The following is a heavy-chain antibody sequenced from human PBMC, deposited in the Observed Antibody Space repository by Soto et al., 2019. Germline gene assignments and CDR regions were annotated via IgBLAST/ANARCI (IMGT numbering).Heavy chain of an antibody. V-gene: IGHV4-4*07. Sequence: SETLSLTCTASGGSIRGYYWSWIRQPAGKGLEWIGRIYASGSTNYNPSLKSRVTMSLDTSKNQFSLKLSSMTAADTAVYYCASLKFTYFDCWGQGTLVTVSS. J-gene: IGHJ4*02. CDR1: GGSIRGYY. CDR2: IYASGST. D-gene: IGHD3-16*01. CDR3: ASLKFTYFDC.